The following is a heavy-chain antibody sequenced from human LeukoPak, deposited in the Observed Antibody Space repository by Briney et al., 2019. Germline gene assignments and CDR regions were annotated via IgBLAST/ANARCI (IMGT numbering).Heavy chain of an antibody. V-gene: IGHV4-59*12. Sequence: SETLSLTCTVSGGSITNYYWSWIRQPPGKGLEWIGYIHYSGSTKYKSSLKSRVTISVDTSKNQFSLKLSSVTAADTAVYYCAGTLGWFDPWGQGTLVTVSS. CDR3: AGTLGWFDP. J-gene: IGHJ5*02. CDR1: GGSITNYY. CDR2: IHYSGST.